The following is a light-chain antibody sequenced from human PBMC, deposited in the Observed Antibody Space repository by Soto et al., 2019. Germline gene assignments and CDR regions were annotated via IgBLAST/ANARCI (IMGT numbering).Light chain of an antibody. CDR2: DVS. CDR1: QVVTN. CDR3: LLRNVWLRS. Sequence: DIVLTQSPGTLSLSPGERATLSCRASQVVTNFAWYQQKPGQAPRLLIYDVSKRTTGIPARFSGSGSGADSTLTISSLEPEDFGVYSCLLRNVWLRSFGQGTRLEIK. J-gene: IGKJ5*01. V-gene: IGKV3-11*01.